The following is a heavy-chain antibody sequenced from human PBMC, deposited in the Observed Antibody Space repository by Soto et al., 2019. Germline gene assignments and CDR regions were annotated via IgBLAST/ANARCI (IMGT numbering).Heavy chain of an antibody. CDR1: GFTFSSSS. CDR2: ISGSSDYI. Sequence: PGGSLRLSCAASGFTFSSSSMNWVRQAPGKGLEWVSSISGSSDYIYHVDSVKGRFTISRDNVKNSLYLQMNSLRAEDTAVYYCARGMGSGGSSSYFDFWGQGTLVTVSS. J-gene: IGHJ4*02. D-gene: IGHD2-15*01. CDR3: ARGMGSGGSSSYFDF. V-gene: IGHV3-21*01.